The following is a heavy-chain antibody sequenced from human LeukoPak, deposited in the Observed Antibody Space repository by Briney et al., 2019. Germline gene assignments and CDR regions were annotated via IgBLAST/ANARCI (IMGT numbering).Heavy chain of an antibody. Sequence: SETLSLNCAVYGGSFSGYYWSWIRQPPGKGLEWIGEINHSGSTNYNPSLKSRVTISVDTSKNQFSLKLSSVTAADTAVYYCARESGGSCFFDYWGQGTLVTVSS. J-gene: IGHJ4*02. CDR1: GGSFSGYY. CDR3: ARESGGSCFFDY. V-gene: IGHV4-34*01. D-gene: IGHD2-15*01. CDR2: INHSGST.